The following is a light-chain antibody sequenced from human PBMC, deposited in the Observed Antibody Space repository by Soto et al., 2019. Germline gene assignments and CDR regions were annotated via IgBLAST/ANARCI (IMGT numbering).Light chain of an antibody. J-gene: IGKJ1*01. V-gene: IGKV1-9*01. CDR1: QGIRTY. CDR2: SAS. Sequence: LTQSSSSLSSSAGERATISCSASQGIRTYLAWYQQKPGKAPKLLIYSASTVQSGVPSRFSGSGSGTEFTLTISRLQPDDVATYYCLQYSSHSWTFGQGTKVDIK. CDR3: LQYSSHSWT.